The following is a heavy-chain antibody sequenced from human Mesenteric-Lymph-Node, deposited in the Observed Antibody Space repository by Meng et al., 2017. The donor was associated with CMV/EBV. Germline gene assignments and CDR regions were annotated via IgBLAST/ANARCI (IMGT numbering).Heavy chain of an antibody. D-gene: IGHD5-18*01. V-gene: IGHV3-21*04. CDR1: GFTFSSYA. Sequence: GESLKISCAASGFTFSSYAMHWVRQAPGKGLEWLSYISRSGDSIYYADSVKGRFTVSRDNAKNTLYLQVNSLRAEDTAIYYCAKDQGYSYGYYFDYWGQGTVVTVSS. CDR2: ISRSGDSI. J-gene: IGHJ4*02. CDR3: AKDQGYSYGYYFDY.